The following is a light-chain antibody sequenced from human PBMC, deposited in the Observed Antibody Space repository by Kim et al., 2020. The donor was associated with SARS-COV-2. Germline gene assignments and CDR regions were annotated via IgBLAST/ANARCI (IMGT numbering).Light chain of an antibody. CDR1: SGSIASNY. Sequence: VTISCTRSSGSIASNYVQWYKQRPGSAPTTVIYEDNQRPSGVPDRFSGSIDSSSNSASLTISGLKTEDEADYYCQSYDSSNPHWVFGGGTQLTVL. CDR3: QSYDSSNPHWV. CDR2: EDN. J-gene: IGLJ3*02. V-gene: IGLV6-57*03.